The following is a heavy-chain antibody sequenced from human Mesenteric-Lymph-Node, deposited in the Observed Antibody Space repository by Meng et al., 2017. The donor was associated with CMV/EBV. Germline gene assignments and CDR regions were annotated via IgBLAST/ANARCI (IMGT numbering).Heavy chain of an antibody. V-gene: IGHV1-2*06. Sequence: QVQLVQSRAAVGKPGASVMASCKASGYTFTDFYIHWLRQAPGQGLEWMGRINPNSGVSNSAQNFQGRVTMTRDTSISTAYMELGRLTSDDTAVYYCARDNVNPEGFDPWGQGTLVTVSS. CDR2: INPNSGVS. D-gene: IGHD2/OR15-2a*01. J-gene: IGHJ5*02. CDR3: ARDNVNPEGFDP. CDR1: GYTFTDFY.